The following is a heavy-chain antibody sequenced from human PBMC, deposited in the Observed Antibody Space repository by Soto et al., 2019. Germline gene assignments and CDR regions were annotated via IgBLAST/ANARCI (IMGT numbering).Heavy chain of an antibody. CDR2: ISGSGGST. CDR1: GFTFSSYA. D-gene: IGHD1-26*01. J-gene: IGHJ4*02. V-gene: IGHV3-23*01. Sequence: PGGPLRLPCAASGFTFSSYAMCWVRQAPGKGLEWVSAISGSGGSTYYADSVKGRFTISRDNSKNTLYLQMKSLRAEDPAVYYCAKCKTKGPVGTKINWGQGTLVTVSS. CDR3: AKCKTKGPVGTKIN.